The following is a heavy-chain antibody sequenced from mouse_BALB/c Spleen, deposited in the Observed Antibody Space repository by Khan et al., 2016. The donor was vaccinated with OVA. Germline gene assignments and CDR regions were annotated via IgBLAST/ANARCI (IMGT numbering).Heavy chain of an antibody. CDR3: ARLAYFYDSEGFAY. J-gene: IGHJ3*01. CDR1: GFTFSTYG. CDR2: VSTGGHYT. Sequence: EVQGVESGGDVVKPGGSLKLSCAASGFTFSTYGMSWVRQTTDKRLEWVATVSTGGHYTYYPDTVKGRFTISRDNAKDTLYLQMSSLKSEDTAMFYCARLAYFYDSEGFAYWGQGTRVTVSA. D-gene: IGHD1-1*01. V-gene: IGHV5-6*01.